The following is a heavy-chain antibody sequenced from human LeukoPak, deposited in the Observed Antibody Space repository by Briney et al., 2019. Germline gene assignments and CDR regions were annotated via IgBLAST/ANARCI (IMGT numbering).Heavy chain of an antibody. V-gene: IGHV3-23*01. CDR2: TSDSGGST. CDR1: GFTFSSSA. D-gene: IGHD6-13*01. Sequence: GGSLRLSCAASGFTFSSSAMSWVRQAPGKGLEWVSVTSDSGGSTYYADSAKGRFTISRDNSKNTLYLQMNSLRAEDTAVYYCAKIRRQLVPFDYWGQGTLVTVSS. J-gene: IGHJ4*02. CDR3: AKIRRQLVPFDY.